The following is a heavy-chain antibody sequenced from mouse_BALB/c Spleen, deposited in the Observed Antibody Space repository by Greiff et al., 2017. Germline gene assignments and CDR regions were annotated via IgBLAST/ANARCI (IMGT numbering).Heavy chain of an antibody. V-gene: IGHV14-3*02. D-gene: IGHD2-4*01. CDR2: IDPANGNT. CDR1: GFNIKDTY. Sequence: VQLQQSGAELVKPGASVKLSCTASGFNIKDTYMHWVKQRPEQGLEWIGRIDPANGNTKYDPKFQGKATITADTSSNTAYLQLSSLTSEDTAVYYCARALIYYDYDGDYWGQGTTLTVSS. CDR3: ARALIYYDYDGDY. J-gene: IGHJ2*01.